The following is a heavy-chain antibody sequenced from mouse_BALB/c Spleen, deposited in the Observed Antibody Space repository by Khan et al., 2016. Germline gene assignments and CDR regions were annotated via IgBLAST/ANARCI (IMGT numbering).Heavy chain of an antibody. D-gene: IGHD2-4*01. J-gene: IGHJ2*01. CDR2: ISCYNGAT. V-gene: IGHV1S34*01. CDR1: GYSFTGYY. CDR3: ARWHYDYDGGAYFDF. Sequence: LVKTGASVKISCKASGYSFTGYYMHWVKQSHGKSLEWIGYISCYNGATSYNQKFKGKATFTVDTSSSTAYMQFNSLTSEDSAVYYGARWHYDYDGGAYFDFWGQGTTLTVSS.